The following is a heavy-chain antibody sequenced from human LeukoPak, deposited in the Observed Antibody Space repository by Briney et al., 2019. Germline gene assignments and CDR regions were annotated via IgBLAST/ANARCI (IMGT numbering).Heavy chain of an antibody. J-gene: IGHJ6*03. V-gene: IGHV3-30*02. D-gene: IGHD1-26*01. CDR3: ARDPYSGTYGDTYYYYMDV. CDR2: IRYDGSDT. CDR1: GFSFRSYG. Sequence: GGSLRLSCAASGFSFRSYGMHWVRQAPGKGLEWVAFIRYDGSDTNYGDSVKGRFTITRDNSKNTLYLQMNSLSSADTAVYYCARDPYSGTYGDTYYYYMDVWGKGTTVTISS.